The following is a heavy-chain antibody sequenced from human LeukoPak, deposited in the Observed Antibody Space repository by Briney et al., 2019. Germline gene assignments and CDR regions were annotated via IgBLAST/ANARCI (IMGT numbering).Heavy chain of an antibody. CDR2: TGAAGEM. J-gene: IGHJ4*02. D-gene: IGHD6-19*01. CDR3: VGRLRGWSSGFDY. V-gene: IGHV3-13*04. Sequence: GGSLRLSCAASGFTFSSYDMHWVRQATGKGLEWVSTTGAAGEMFYPGSVKGRFTISRDDAKNSIYLQMNSLRAGDTAVYYCVGRLRGWSSGFDYWGQGILITVSS. CDR1: GFTFSSYD.